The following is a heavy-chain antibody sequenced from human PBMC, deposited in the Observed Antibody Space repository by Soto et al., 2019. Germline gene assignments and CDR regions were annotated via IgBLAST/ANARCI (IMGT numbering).Heavy chain of an antibody. CDR1: GGSISSSSYY. D-gene: IGHD3-10*01. J-gene: IGHJ6*02. Sequence: QLQLQESGPGLVKPSETLSLTCTVSGGSISSSSYYWGWIRQPPGKGLEWIGSIYYSGSTYYNPSLKSRVTISVDRSKNQFSLKLCSVTAADTAVYYCARRALLWFGTGRNGMDVWGQGTTVTVSS. CDR2: IYYSGST. CDR3: ARRALLWFGTGRNGMDV. V-gene: IGHV4-39*01.